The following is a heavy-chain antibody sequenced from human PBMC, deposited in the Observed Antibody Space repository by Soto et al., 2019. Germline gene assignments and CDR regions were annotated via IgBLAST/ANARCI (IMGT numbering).Heavy chain of an antibody. V-gene: IGHV4-31*01. Sequence: LSLTCTVSSGSISSGGDYCSWIRQHAAKGVVWIGYIYYSDSTYYNPELKSQVTISVDTAKNQSSLKLSPGSAADTAVQYYSRESSARSRSEISYYYYGMDVWGQGTTVTVSS. D-gene: IGHD2-15*01. J-gene: IGHJ6*02. CDR3: SRESSARSRSEISYYYYGMDV. CDR2: IYYSDST. CDR1: SGSISSGGDY.